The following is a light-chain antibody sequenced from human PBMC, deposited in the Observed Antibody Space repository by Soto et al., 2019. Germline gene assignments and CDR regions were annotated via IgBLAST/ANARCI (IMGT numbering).Light chain of an antibody. V-gene: IGKV3-20*01. CDR2: GAS. CDR1: QSVSTSN. Sequence: IVLTQSPGTLSSSPGERATLSCRASQSVSTSNLAWYQQRPGQAPRLLIYGASRRATDIPDRFSGSGSGTDFTLTISRLEPEDLAVYYCQQYDNSVWTFGQGTKVEIK. J-gene: IGKJ1*01. CDR3: QQYDNSVWT.